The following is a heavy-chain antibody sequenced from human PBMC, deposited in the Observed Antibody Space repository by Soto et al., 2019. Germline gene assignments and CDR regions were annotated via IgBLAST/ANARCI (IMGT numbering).Heavy chain of an antibody. CDR1: GGSFSGYY. CDR2: MDHSGST. D-gene: IGHD3-10*01. CDR3: AAFSGAKGQDDY. V-gene: IGHV4-34*01. J-gene: IGHJ4*02. Sequence: PSETLSLTCGVYGGSFSGYYWSWIRKPPGKGLEWIGEMDHSGSTNYNPSLKRLVTLSLDTSKNQFSLKLNSLTAADSAVYYCAAFSGAKGQDDYWGQGSLVTVSS.